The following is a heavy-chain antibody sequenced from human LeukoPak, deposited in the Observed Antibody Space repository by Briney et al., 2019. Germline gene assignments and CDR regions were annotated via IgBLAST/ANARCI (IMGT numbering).Heavy chain of an antibody. CDR2: ISTTSSTI. Sequence: GGSLRLSCAVSGFTFSSYSMNWVRQAPGKGVEWVSCISTTSSTIYYADSVKGRFTISRDNAKNSLYLQMNSLRAEDTAVYYCVRDYYDSSGYYNYETWGQGTLVTVSS. V-gene: IGHV3-48*04. J-gene: IGHJ5*02. D-gene: IGHD3-22*01. CDR3: VRDYYDSSGYYNYET. CDR1: GFTFSSYS.